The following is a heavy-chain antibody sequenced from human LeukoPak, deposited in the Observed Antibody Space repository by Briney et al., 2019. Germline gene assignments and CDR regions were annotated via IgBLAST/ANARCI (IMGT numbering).Heavy chain of an antibody. Sequence: SETLSLTCTVSGDSIRSDSHYWGWIHQSPGKGLEWIGSNHYSGSTYYNPSLKSRVTISVDTPKNQFSLKLSSVTAADTAVCYCATHVYSSGWYFDYWGQGTLVTVSS. CDR3: ATHVYSSGWYFDY. D-gene: IGHD6-19*01. CDR2: NHYSGST. CDR1: GDSIRSDSHY. V-gene: IGHV4-39*01. J-gene: IGHJ4*02.